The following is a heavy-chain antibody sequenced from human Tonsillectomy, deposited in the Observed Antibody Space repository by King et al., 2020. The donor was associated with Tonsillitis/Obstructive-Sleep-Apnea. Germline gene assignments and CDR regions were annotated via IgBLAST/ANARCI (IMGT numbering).Heavy chain of an antibody. D-gene: IGHD1-26*01. CDR1: GFTFSNAW. J-gene: IGHJ3*01. CDR2: IKSKSKGETT. V-gene: IGHV3-15*01. Sequence: DVQLVESGGGLVKPGGSLRLSCAASGFTFSNAWMSWVRQAPGKGPEWVGRIKSKSKGETTDYTAPVRGRFTISRDDSKKTLFLQMNSLKTEDTAVYYCATDWGSGTYYVRAFDVWGLGTMVTVSS. CDR3: ATDWGSGTYYVRAFDV.